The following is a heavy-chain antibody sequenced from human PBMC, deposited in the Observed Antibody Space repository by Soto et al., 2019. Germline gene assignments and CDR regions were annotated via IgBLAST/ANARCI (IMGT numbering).Heavy chain of an antibody. J-gene: IGHJ4*02. Sequence: QLQLQESGSGLVKPSQTLSLTCAVSGGSISSGGYSWSWIRQPPGKGLEWIGYIYHSGSTYYNPSLKSRVTISVDRSKNRFSLKLSSVTAADTAVYYCARGGGYSSGWIRGGMYYFDYWGQGTLVTVSS. V-gene: IGHV4-30-2*01. CDR1: GGSISSGGYS. CDR2: IYHSGST. CDR3: ARGGGYSSGWIRGGMYYFDY. D-gene: IGHD6-19*01.